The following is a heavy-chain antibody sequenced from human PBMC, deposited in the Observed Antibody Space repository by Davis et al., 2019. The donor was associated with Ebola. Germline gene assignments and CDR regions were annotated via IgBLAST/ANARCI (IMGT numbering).Heavy chain of an antibody. CDR3: AHRLGRFGEWNFDY. CDR1: GFSLNTSGVG. Sequence: SGPTLVKPTQTLTLTCTFSGFSLNTSGVGVGWIRQPPGKALEWLALVYWDDDQRYSPSLKSRLTITKDTSKNQVVLTMINMDPVDTATYYCAHRLGRFGEWNFDYWGLGTLVTVSS. V-gene: IGHV2-5*02. CDR2: VYWDDDQ. J-gene: IGHJ4*02. D-gene: IGHD3-10*01.